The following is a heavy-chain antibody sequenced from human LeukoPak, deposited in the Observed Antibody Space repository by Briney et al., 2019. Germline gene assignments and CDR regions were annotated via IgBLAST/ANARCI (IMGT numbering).Heavy chain of an antibody. CDR2: ISYDGTNK. Sequence: PGRSLRLSCAASGFTFSSYAMHWVRQAPGKGLEWVAVISYDGTNKYYADSVKGRFTISRDNSKNTLYLQMNSLRAEDTAVYYCARGGKITFGGVWGQGTLVTVSS. CDR1: GFTFSSYA. V-gene: IGHV3-30-3*01. J-gene: IGHJ4*02. D-gene: IGHD3-16*01. CDR3: ARGGKITFGGV.